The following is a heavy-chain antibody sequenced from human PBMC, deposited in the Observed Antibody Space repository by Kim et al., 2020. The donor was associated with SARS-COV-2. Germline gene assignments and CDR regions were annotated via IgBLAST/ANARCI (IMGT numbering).Heavy chain of an antibody. V-gene: IGHV4-39*07. Sequence: SETLSLTCTVSGGSISSSSYYWGWIRQPPGKGLEWIGSIYYSGSTYYNPSLKSRVTISVDTSKNQFSLKLSSVTAADTAVYYCAREYDSSGYYFGYFDLWGRGTLVTVSS. CDR1: GGSISSSSYY. CDR3: AREYDSSGYYFGYFDL. J-gene: IGHJ2*01. D-gene: IGHD3-22*01. CDR2: IYYSGST.